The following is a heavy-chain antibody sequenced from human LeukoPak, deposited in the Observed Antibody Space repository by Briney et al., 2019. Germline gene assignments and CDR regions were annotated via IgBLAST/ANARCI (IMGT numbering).Heavy chain of an antibody. CDR3: TTFDYAAFLI. CDR2: IKSKTDGGTR. V-gene: IGHV3-15*01. CDR1: GFTSSNAW. D-gene: IGHD4/OR15-4a*01. Sequence: TSGGSLRLSCAVSGFTSSNAWMSWVRQAPGKGLEWVGRIKSKTDGGTRDYAAPVKGRFTISRDDSKNTLYLQMNSLKTEDTAVHYCTTFDYAAFLIWGQGTMVTVSS. J-gene: IGHJ3*02.